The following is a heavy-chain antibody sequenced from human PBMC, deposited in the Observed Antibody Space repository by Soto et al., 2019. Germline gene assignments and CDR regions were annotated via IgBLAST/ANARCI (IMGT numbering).Heavy chain of an antibody. CDR3: ARYAALTTG. Sequence: PGGSLRLSCAASGFIFSDHYMDWVRQAPGKGLEWVGRTRSTATSYSAEYAASVKGRFTISRDDARNSLYLQISRLKIEDTAVYYCARYAALTTGWGQGSLVTVSS. D-gene: IGHD4-17*01. CDR1: GFIFSDHY. CDR2: TRSTATSYSA. J-gene: IGHJ4*02. V-gene: IGHV3-72*01.